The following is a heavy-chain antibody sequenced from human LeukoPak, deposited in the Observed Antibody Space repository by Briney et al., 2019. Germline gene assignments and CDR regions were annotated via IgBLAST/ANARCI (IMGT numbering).Heavy chain of an antibody. J-gene: IGHJ4*02. CDR1: GFTFSTYG. Sequence: PGGSLRLSCAASGFTFSTYGMNWVRQAPGKGLEWVSVLYSDGSTYYSDSVKGRFTLSRDNSKNSLYLQMNSLRAEDTAVYYCARDLDIVTGYYPPPLLYWGQGTLVTVSS. CDR3: ARDLDIVTGYYPPPLLY. CDR2: LYSDGST. V-gene: IGHV3-53*01. D-gene: IGHD3-9*01.